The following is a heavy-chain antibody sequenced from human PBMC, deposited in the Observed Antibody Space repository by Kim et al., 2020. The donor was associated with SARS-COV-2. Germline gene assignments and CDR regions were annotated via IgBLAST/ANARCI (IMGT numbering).Heavy chain of an antibody. J-gene: IGHJ6*02. CDR3: ARGYCSSTSCSWGIAAAGQYYYYGMDV. D-gene: IGHD2-2*01. V-gene: IGHV1-2*02. CDR1: GYTFTGYY. CDR2: INPNSGGT. Sequence: ASVKVSCKASGYTFTGYYMHWVRQAPGQGLEWMGWINPNSGGTNYAQKFQGRVTMTRDTSISTAYMELSRLRSDDTAVYYCARGYCSSTSCSWGIAAAGQYYYYGMDVWGQGTTVTVSS.